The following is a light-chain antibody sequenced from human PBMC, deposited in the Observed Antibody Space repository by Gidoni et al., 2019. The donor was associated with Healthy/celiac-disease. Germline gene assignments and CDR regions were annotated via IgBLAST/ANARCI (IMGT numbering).Light chain of an antibody. Sequence: DIVITQSPLSLPVTPVEPASISCRSSQSLLHSNGYNYLDWYLQKPGQSPQLLIYLGSNRASGVPDRFSGSGSGTDFTLKISRVEAEDVGVYYCMQALQTPWTFGHGTKVEIK. CDR1: QSLLHSNGYNY. CDR3: MQALQTPWT. V-gene: IGKV2-28*01. J-gene: IGKJ1*01. CDR2: LGS.